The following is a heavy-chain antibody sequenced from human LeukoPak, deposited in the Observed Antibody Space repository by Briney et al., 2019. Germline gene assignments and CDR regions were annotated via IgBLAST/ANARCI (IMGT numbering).Heavy chain of an antibody. Sequence: PGGSLRLSCVASGFTVSTNYVSWVRQAPGEGLEWVSVIYSSGSTYYADSVKGRFTISRDNSKNMLYLQMNNLRVEDTAVYYCAREEGPLDYWGQGTLVTASS. CDR1: GFTVSTNY. CDR2: IYSSGST. V-gene: IGHV3-66*01. J-gene: IGHJ4*02. CDR3: AREEGPLDY.